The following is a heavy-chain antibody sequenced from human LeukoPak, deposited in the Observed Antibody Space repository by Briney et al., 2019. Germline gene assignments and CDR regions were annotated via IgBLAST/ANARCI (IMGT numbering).Heavy chain of an antibody. CDR2: IWYDGSNK. Sequence: GGSLRLSCAASGFSFSGNGMPWVRQAPGKGLEWVAVIWYDGSNKYYADSVKGRFTISRDNSKNTLYLQMNSLRAEDTAVYYCARVSDYSNYFDYWGQGTLVTVSS. CDR3: ARVSDYSNYFDY. J-gene: IGHJ4*02. CDR1: GFSFSGNG. D-gene: IGHD4-11*01. V-gene: IGHV3-33*01.